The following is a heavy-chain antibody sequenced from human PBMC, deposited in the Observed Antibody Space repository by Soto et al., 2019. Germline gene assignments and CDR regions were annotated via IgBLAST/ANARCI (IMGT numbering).Heavy chain of an antibody. CDR2: ISDHSGDT. Sequence: QVNMGQTGAEVQKPGASVKVSCKASGYTCSNYALTWVRRAPGQGLEWMGWISDHSGDTNYAQKFQGRVTMTTDTPTRTANLESRRLNSDAPAVYYRARASIVMFGDLAYWGQVTLVPVSS. V-gene: IGHV1-18*01. CDR3: ARASIVMFGDLAY. CDR1: GYTCSNYA. D-gene: IGHD3-10*02. J-gene: IGHJ4*02.